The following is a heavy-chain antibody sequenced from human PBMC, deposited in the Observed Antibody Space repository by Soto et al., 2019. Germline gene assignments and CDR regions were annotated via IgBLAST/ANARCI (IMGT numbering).Heavy chain of an antibody. CDR2: INPSGGST. Sequence: AAVKVSCKASGYTFTSYYMHWVRQAPGQGLEWMGIINPSGGSTSYAQKFQGRVTMTRDTSTSTVYMELSSLRSEDTAVYYCARGTGSGSYYRGSAFDIWGQGTMVTVSS. CDR3: ARGTGSGSYYRGSAFDI. D-gene: IGHD3-10*01. J-gene: IGHJ3*02. CDR1: GYTFTSYY. V-gene: IGHV1-46*01.